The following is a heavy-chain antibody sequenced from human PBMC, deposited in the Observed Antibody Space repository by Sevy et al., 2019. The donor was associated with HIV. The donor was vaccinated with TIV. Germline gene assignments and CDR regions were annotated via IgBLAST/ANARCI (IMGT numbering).Heavy chain of an antibody. V-gene: IGHV3-48*02. Sequence: GESLKISCAASGFTFSSYSMNWVRQAPGKGLEWVSYISSSCSTIYYADSVKGRFTISRDNAKNSLYLQMNSLRDEDTAVYYCARAGDGYNYSFDYWGQGTLVTVSS. CDR3: ARAGDGYNYSFDY. D-gene: IGHD5-12*01. J-gene: IGHJ4*02. CDR1: GFTFSSYS. CDR2: ISSSCSTI.